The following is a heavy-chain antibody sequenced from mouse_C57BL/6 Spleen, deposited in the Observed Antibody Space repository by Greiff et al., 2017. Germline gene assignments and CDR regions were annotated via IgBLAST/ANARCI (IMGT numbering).Heavy chain of an antibody. CDR1: GFSFNTYA. V-gene: IGHV10-1*01. CDR2: IRSKSNNYAT. J-gene: IGHJ4*01. Sequence: DVHLVESGGGLVQPKGSLKLSCAASGFSFNTYAMNWVRQAPGKGLEWVARIRSKSNNYATYYADSVKDRFTISRDDSESMLYLQMNNLKTEDTAMYYCVRHEFFYYAMDYWGQGTSVTVSS. CDR3: VRHEFFYYAMDY.